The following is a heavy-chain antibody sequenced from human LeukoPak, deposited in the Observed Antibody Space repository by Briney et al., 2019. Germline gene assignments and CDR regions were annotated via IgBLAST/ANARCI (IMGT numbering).Heavy chain of an antibody. V-gene: IGHV3-74*01. CDR3: ARDKETATTADLGF. CDR2: INTDGSRT. J-gene: IGHJ4*02. CDR1: GFTFSSYG. D-gene: IGHD5-24*01. Sequence: GGSLRLSCAASGFTFSSYGMHWVRQTPGKGLVWVSRINTDGSRTNNADSVKGRFTISRDNAKNILYLQMNSLRAEDTAVYYCARDKETATTADLGFWGQGTLVTVSS.